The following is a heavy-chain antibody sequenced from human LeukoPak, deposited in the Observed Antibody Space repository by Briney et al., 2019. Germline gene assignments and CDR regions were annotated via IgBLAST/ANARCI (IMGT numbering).Heavy chain of an antibody. Sequence: ASVKVSCKASGGTFSRYAISWVRQAPGQGLEWMGGIIPIFGTANYAQKFQGRVTITTDESTSTAYMELSSLRSEDTAVYYCASKAAAGIGTWFDPWGQGTLVTVSS. J-gene: IGHJ5*02. CDR2: IIPIFGTA. V-gene: IGHV1-69*05. CDR3: ASKAAAGIGTWFDP. D-gene: IGHD6-13*01. CDR1: GGTFSRYA.